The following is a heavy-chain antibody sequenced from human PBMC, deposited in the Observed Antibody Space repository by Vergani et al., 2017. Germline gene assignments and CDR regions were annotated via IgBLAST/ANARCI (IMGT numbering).Heavy chain of an antibody. J-gene: IGHJ6*03. V-gene: IGHV3-30*03. CDR3: ARDFLTRVTTLDYYYMGV. Sequence: QVQLVESGGGEVQPGRSLRLSCSAAGFPFSDYGVHWVRQAPGKGLEGVSVISYDGNKKNYADSVKGRFTISRDNSKHTLYLEMNALRAEDTAVYYCARDFLTRVTTLDYYYMGVWGKGTTVTVSS. CDR2: ISYDGNKK. D-gene: IGHD1-1*01. CDR1: GFPFSDYG.